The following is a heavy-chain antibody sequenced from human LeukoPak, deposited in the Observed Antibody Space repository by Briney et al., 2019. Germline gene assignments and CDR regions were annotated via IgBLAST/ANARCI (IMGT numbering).Heavy chain of an antibody. Sequence: PGGSLRLSCAASGFTFSSYAMGWVRQAPGKGLEWVSGISSGGGHTYYADSVKGRFTISRDNSKNTVYLQMNSLRAEDTAMYYCARYYYDSSGYPYYFDYWGQGTLVTVSS. D-gene: IGHD3-22*01. CDR2: ISSGGGHT. V-gene: IGHV3-23*01. J-gene: IGHJ4*02. CDR1: GFTFSSYA. CDR3: ARYYYDSSGYPYYFDY.